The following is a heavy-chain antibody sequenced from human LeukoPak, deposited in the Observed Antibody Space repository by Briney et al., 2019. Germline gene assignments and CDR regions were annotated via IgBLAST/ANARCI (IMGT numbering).Heavy chain of an antibody. D-gene: IGHD3-3*01. J-gene: IGHJ4*02. CDR2: INHSGST. CDR1: GGSFSGYY. CDR3: ARVKVGFGVVTTYYFDS. V-gene: IGHV4-34*01. Sequence: SETLSLTCAVYGGSFSGYYWSWIRQPPGKGLEWIGEINHSGSTNYNPSLKSRVTISVDTSKNQFSLKLSSVTAADTAVYYCARVKVGFGVVTTYYFDSWGQGTLVTVSS.